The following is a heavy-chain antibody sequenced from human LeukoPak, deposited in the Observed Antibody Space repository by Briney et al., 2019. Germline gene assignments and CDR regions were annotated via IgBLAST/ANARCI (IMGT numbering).Heavy chain of an antibody. CDR2: ISGSGGST. V-gene: IGHV3-23*01. J-gene: IGHJ4*02. CDR1: GFTFSSYA. D-gene: IGHD5-18*01. CDR3: AKDLHQLWFLLPGY. Sequence: GGSLRLSCAASGFTFSSYAMSWVRQAPGKGLEWVSAISGSGGSTYYADSVKGRFTISRDNSKNTLYLQMNSLRAEDTAVYYCAKDLHQLWFLLPGYWGQGTLVTVSS.